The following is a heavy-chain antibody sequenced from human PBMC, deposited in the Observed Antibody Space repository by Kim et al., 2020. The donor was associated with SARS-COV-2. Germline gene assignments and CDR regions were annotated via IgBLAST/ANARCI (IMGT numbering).Heavy chain of an antibody. CDR2: FDPEDGET. CDR3: ATSTYCGCDCYWKGDAFDI. D-gene: IGHD2-21*02. Sequence: ASVKVSCKVSGYTLTELSMHWVRQAPGKGLEWMGGFDPEDGETIYAQKFQGRVTMTEDTSTDTAYMELSSLRSEDTAVYYCATSTYCGCDCYWKGDAFDIWGQGTMVTVSS. CDR1: GYTLTELS. V-gene: IGHV1-24*01. J-gene: IGHJ3*02.